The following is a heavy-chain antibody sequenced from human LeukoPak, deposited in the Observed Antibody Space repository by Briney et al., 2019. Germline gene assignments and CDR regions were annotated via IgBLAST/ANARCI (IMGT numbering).Heavy chain of an antibody. CDR1: GGTFSSYA. CDR2: IIPIFGTA. J-gene: IGHJ5*02. Sequence: SVKVSCKASGGTFSSYAISWVRQAPGQGLEWMGGIIPIFGTANYAQKLQGRVTMTTDTSTSTAYMELRSLRSDDTAVYYCARDIKRSRARWENLGFDPWGQGTLVTVSS. D-gene: IGHD1-14*01. V-gene: IGHV1-69*05. CDR3: ARDIKRSRARWENLGFDP.